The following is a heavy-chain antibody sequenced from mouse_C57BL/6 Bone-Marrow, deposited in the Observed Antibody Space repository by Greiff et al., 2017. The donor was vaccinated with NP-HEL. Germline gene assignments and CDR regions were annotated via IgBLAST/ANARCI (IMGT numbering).Heavy chain of an antibody. CDR2: INYDGSST. CDR3: ARGVYYGNWRDPFDY. CDR1: GFTFSDYY. Sequence: EVKLVESEGGLVQPGSSMKLSCTASGFTFSDYYMAWVRQVPEKGLEWVANINYDGSSTYYLDSLKSRFIISRDNAKNILYLQMSSLKSEDTATYYCARGVYYGNWRDPFDYWGQGTTLTVSS. V-gene: IGHV5-16*01. D-gene: IGHD2-1*01. J-gene: IGHJ2*01.